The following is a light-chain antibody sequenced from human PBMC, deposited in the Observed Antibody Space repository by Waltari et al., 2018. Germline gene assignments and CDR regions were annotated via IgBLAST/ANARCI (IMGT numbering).Light chain of an antibody. CDR1: ELSKNY. CDR3: QSADGTTNSVV. CDR2: KDT. Sequence: SFALTQPPSVSVSPGQTARITCSADELSKNYADWYQQKPGQAPVLVIYKDTERPSGIPERLSGSSSGTTVTLTISGVQAEDEADYFCQSADGTTNSVVFGGGTKLTVL. J-gene: IGLJ2*01. V-gene: IGLV3-25*03.